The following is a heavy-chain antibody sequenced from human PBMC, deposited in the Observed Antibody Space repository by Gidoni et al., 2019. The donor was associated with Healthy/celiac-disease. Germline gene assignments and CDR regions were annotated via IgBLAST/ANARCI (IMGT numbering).Heavy chain of an antibody. CDR2: IYTSGST. CDR3: ARALSPDSSWTFDI. D-gene: IGHD3-22*01. J-gene: IGHJ3*02. V-gene: IGHV4-61*02. Sequence: QVQLQESGPGLVKPSQTLSLPCTVSGGSISSGSYYWSWIRQPAGKGLEWIGRIYTSGSTNYNPSLKSRVTISVDTSKNQFSLKLSSVTAADTAVYYCARALSPDSSWTFDIWGQGTMVTVSS. CDR1: GGSISSGSYY.